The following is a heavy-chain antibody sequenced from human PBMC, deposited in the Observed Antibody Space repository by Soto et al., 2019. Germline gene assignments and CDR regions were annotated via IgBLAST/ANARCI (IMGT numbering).Heavy chain of an antibody. CDR2: IDPRGSYT. V-gene: IGHV5-10-1*01. J-gene: IGHJ6*02. Sequence: GESLKISGKASGYGFTSYWISWVRQMPGKGLEWMGRIDPRGSYTNYSPSFQGHVTISADKSISTAYLQWSSLKASDTAMYYCARRWTTYYYGMDVWGQGTTVTVS. CDR3: ARRWTTYYYGMDV. D-gene: IGHD4-17*01. CDR1: GYGFTSYW.